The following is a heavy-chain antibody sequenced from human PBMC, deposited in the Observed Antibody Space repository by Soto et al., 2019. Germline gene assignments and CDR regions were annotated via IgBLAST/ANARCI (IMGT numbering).Heavy chain of an antibody. CDR2: IFGSGVTT. Sequence: EVQLLESGGGLVQPEGSLRLSCAASGVNVSSDVMNWVRQLPGKGLEWVASIFGSGVTTYYADSVKGRFTISRDNSKNTLHLQLNSLRAEDTALYYCAKRQSGSFFAAFDLWGQGSLVTVYS. D-gene: IGHD1-26*01. CDR3: AKRQSGSFFAAFDL. CDR1: GVNVSSDV. V-gene: IGHV3-23*01. J-gene: IGHJ3*01.